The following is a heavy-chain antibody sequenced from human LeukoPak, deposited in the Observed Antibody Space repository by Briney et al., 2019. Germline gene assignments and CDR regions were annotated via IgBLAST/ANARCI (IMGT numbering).Heavy chain of an antibody. CDR1: GGSVSSGSYY. D-gene: IGHD6-13*01. V-gene: IGHV4-61*01. J-gene: IGHJ4*02. CDR3: ARDGAAAAGTEPHFDY. CDR2: IYYSGST. Sequence: SETLSLTRTVSGGSVSSGSYYWSWIRQPPGKGLEWIGYIYYSGSTNYNPSLKSRVTISVDTSKNQFSLKLSSVTAADTAVYYCARDGAAAAGTEPHFDYWGQGTLVTVSS.